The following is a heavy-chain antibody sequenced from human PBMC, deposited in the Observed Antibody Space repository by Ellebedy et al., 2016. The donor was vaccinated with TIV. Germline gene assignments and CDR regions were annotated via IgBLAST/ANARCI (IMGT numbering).Heavy chain of an antibody. CDR2: INPSGGST. J-gene: IGHJ4*02. D-gene: IGHD3-3*01. CDR1: GYTFSRHY. CDR3: ARSSFGNGYYGSIDY. Sequence: AASVKVSCKASGYTFSRHYMHWVRQAPGQGLEWMGKINPSGGSTSNAHHLQGRISMTRDTSTSTVYMELSSLRSEDTAMYYCARSSFGNGYYGSIDYWGQGTLVTVSS. V-gene: IGHV1-46*01.